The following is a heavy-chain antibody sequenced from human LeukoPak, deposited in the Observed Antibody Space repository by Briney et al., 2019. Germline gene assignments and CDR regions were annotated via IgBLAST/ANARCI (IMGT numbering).Heavy chain of an antibody. D-gene: IGHD6-6*01. CDR3: ARSQYSSSSSDY. J-gene: IGHJ4*02. CDR2: INSDGSST. CDR1: GFTFRSYW. V-gene: IGHV3-74*01. Sequence: GSLRLSCAASGFTFRSYWMHWVRQAPGKGLVWVSHINSDGSSTSYADSVKGRFTISRDNAKNTLYLQMSSLTAEDTAVYYCARSQYSSSSSDYWGQGILVTVSS.